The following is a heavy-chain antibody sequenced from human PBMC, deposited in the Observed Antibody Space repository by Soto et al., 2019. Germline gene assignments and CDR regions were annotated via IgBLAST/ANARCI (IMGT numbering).Heavy chain of an antibody. Sequence: EVQLVQSGAEVKKPGESLKISCQGSGYSFTSYWIGWVRQMPGKGLEWMGIIYPGDSDTRYSPSFQGQVTISADKSISTAYLQWSSLKASDTAMYYCARLRGYCSSTKCYGGGDYWGQGTLVTVSS. D-gene: IGHD2-2*01. CDR2: IYPGDSDT. CDR1: GYSFTSYW. J-gene: IGHJ4*02. V-gene: IGHV5-51*03. CDR3: ARLRGYCSSTKCYGGGDY.